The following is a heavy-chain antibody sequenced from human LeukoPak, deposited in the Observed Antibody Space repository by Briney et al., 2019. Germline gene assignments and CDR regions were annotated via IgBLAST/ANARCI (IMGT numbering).Heavy chain of an antibody. Sequence: GSLRLSCAASGFTFSISAMSWVRQAPGKGLEWVSGISDSGGSTFYADSVKGRFTISRDNSKNILYLQMNSLRADDTAVYYCAKVSESNYDILTGYYTPYYFDYWGQGTLVTVSS. D-gene: IGHD3-9*01. CDR3: AKVSESNYDILTGYYTPYYFDY. J-gene: IGHJ4*02. CDR2: ISDSGGST. V-gene: IGHV3-23*01. CDR1: GFTFSISA.